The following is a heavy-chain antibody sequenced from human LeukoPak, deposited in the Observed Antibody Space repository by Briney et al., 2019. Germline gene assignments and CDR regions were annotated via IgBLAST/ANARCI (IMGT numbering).Heavy chain of an antibody. V-gene: IGHV3-23*01. CDR1: GFTFSSYA. CDR3: AKDFPRHCSSTSCYLGYFQH. D-gene: IGHD2-2*01. J-gene: IGHJ1*01. CDR2: ISGSGGST. Sequence: GGSLCLSCAASGFTFSSYAMSWVRPAPGKGLEWVSAISGSGGSTYYADSVKGRFTISRDNSKNTLYLQMNSLRAEDTAVYYCAKDFPRHCSSTSCYLGYFQHWGQGTLVTVSS.